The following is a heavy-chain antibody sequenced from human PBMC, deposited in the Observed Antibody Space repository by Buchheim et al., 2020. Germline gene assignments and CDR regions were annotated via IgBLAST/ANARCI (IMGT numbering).Heavy chain of an antibody. CDR2: IKQDGSEK. D-gene: IGHD6-13*01. V-gene: IGHV3-7*01. Sequence: EVQLVESGGGLVQPGGSLRLSCAASGFTFSSYWMSWVRQAPGKGLEWVANIKQDGSEKYYVDSVKGRFTISRDNAKNSLYLQMTSLRAGYTAVYYCARPPGIIAAAGTVWYFDLWGRGTL. CDR1: GFTFSSYW. CDR3: ARPPGIIAAAGTVWYFDL. J-gene: IGHJ2*01.